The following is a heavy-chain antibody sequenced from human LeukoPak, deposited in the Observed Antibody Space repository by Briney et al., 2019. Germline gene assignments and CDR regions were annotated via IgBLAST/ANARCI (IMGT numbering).Heavy chain of an antibody. CDR3: ARDWGAYYHFFDY. CDR1: GFSMSVYW. J-gene: IGHJ4*02. CDR2: IKQDGSER. D-gene: IGHD3-22*01. V-gene: IGHV3-7*01. Sequence: PGGSLRLSCEASGFSMSVYWMRWVRQAPGKGLEWVGNIKQDGSERNYVDSVKGRFTISRDNAKKSLYLQMNSLSAEDTAVYYCARDWGAYYHFFDYWGQGTLVTVSS.